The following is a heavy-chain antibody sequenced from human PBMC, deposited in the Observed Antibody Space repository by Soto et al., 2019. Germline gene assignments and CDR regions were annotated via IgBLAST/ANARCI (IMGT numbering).Heavy chain of an antibody. CDR1: GGSISSGDYY. D-gene: IGHD1-1*01. CDR2: INYSGAT. J-gene: IGHJ4*02. CDR3: ARQTPLLRTGTDY. Sequence: SETLSLTCTVSGGSISSGDYYWAWIRQPPGEGLQWIGSINYSGATYYYPSLKSRVTISVDTSKNQFSLKMYSVTATDTAVYYCARQTPLLRTGTDYWGQGRLVTVSS. V-gene: IGHV4-39*01.